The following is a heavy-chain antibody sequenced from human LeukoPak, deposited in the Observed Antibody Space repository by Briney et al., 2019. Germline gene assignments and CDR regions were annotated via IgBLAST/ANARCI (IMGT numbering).Heavy chain of an antibody. D-gene: IGHD3-3*01. J-gene: IGHJ6*02. CDR1: GFIFSSYG. CDR2: AYHDEWPGNSK. V-gene: IGHV3-33*01. CDR3: ARDRVSRFLEWLSPYYYYGMDV. Sequence: GGSLRLSCAASGFIFSSYGMHWVRQAPGKGLEWVAVAYHDEWPGNSKYYVDSVRGRFTVSRDNSKNTLYLQMNSLRAEDTAVYYCARDRVSRFLEWLSPYYYYGMDVWGQGTTVTVSS.